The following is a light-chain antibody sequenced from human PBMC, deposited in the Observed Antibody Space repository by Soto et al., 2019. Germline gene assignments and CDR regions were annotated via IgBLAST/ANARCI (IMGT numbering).Light chain of an antibody. Sequence: QSALTQPPSASGSPGQSVTISCTGTSRDVGAYNYVSWYQQYQGKAPKLMIYEVTKRPSGVPDRFSGSKSGNTASLTVSGLQAEDEAEYYCTAYVGNDIWVFGGGTKVTVL. CDR2: EVT. CDR1: SRDVGAYNY. J-gene: IGLJ3*02. V-gene: IGLV2-8*01. CDR3: TAYVGNDIWV.